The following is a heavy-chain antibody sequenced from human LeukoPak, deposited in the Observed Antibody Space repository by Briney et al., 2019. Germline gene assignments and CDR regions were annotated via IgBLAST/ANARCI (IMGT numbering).Heavy chain of an antibody. D-gene: IGHD4-11*01. Sequence: GGSLRLSCAAPGLTFSSYAMSLVRQAPGKGLEWVSAISGSGGSTYYADSVKGRFTISRDNSKNTLYLQMNSLRAEDTAVYYCAKGNDYSTTFDPWGQGTLVTVSS. V-gene: IGHV3-23*01. CDR1: GLTFSSYA. CDR3: AKGNDYSTTFDP. CDR2: ISGSGGST. J-gene: IGHJ5*02.